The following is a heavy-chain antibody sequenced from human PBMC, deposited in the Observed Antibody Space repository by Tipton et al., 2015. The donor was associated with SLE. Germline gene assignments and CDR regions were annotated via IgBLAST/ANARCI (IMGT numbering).Heavy chain of an antibody. CDR3: ARVGITGTTWNWYFDL. Sequence: TLSLTCTVSGGSISRSNYYWGWIRRPPGRGLEWIGTISYSGNTYYNPSLKSRVTISVDASKNQFSLKLSSVTAADTAVYYCARVGITGTTWNWYFDLWGRGTLVTVSS. CDR2: ISYSGNT. CDR1: GGSISRSNYY. V-gene: IGHV4-39*07. J-gene: IGHJ2*01. D-gene: IGHD1-7*01.